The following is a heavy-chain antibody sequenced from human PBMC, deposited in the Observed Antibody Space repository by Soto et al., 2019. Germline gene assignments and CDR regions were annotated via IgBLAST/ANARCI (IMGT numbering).Heavy chain of an antibody. CDR3: AGVPASEHYFDY. V-gene: IGHV1-69*13. CDR1: GSTFAGTA. D-gene: IGHD6-25*01. J-gene: IGHJ4*01. Sequence: VTAVQVTSEASGSTFAGTAISWERQAPGQGKAWMGGIIPIFGTANYAQKFQGRVTITADESTSTAYMELCSLRSEDTAVYYQAGVPASEHYFDYGG. CDR2: IIPIFGTA.